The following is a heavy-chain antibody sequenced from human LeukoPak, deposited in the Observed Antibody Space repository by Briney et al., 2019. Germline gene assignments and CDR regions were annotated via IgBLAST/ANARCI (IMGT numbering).Heavy chain of an antibody. D-gene: IGHD2/OR15-2a*01. CDR1: GGSFSGYY. V-gene: IGHV4-34*01. CDR3: ARGEYWFDP. CDR2: INHSGST. Sequence: KASETLSLTCAVYGGSFSGYYWNWIRQPPGKGLEWIGEINHSGSTNYNPSLKSRVTISVDTSKNQFSLTLSSVTAADTAVYYCARGEYWFDPWGQGTLVTVSS. J-gene: IGHJ5*02.